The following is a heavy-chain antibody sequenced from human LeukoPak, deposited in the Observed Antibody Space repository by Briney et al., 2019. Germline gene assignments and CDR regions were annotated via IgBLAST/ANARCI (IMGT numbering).Heavy chain of an antibody. Sequence: PGGSLRLSCAASGFTFDDYAMLWLRHAPGKGLMWVSGISWNSGSIVYAVSVKGRFTISRDNAKNSLYLQMNSLRSEDTAVYYCARGGGVPFSPYSSGWYYFGYWGQGTLVTVSS. D-gene: IGHD6-19*01. CDR3: ARGGGVPFSPYSSGWYYFGY. J-gene: IGHJ4*02. CDR2: ISWNSGSI. V-gene: IGHV3-9*01. CDR1: GFTFDDYA.